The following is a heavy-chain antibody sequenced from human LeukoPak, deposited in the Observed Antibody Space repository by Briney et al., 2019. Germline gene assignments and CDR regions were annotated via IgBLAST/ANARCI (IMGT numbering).Heavy chain of an antibody. CDR3: ARGLGTNYGGYCTGGSCPVY. V-gene: IGHV3-66*01. J-gene: IGHJ4*02. CDR2: IYTGGST. CDR1: AFSVGSNF. Sequence: GGSLRLSCVDSAFSVGSNFMSWVRQTPGKGLEWVSVIYTGGSTYSADSVKGRFTISRDYSENTVYLQMNSLRVEDTAVYYCARGLGTNYGGYCTGGSCPVYWGQGTLVTVSS. D-gene: IGHD2-15*01.